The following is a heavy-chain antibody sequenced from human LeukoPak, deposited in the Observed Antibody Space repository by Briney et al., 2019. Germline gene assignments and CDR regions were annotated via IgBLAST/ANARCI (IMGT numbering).Heavy chain of an antibody. CDR2: INTNTGNP. D-gene: IGHD2-15*01. CDR1: GYTFTSYA. CDR3: ARVAGTSRYYCSGGSCYPHFGY. Sequence: GASVKVSCKASGYTFTSYAMNWVRQAPGQGLEWMGWINTNTGNPTYAQGFTGRFVFSLDTSVSTAYLQISSLKAEDTAVYYCARVAGTSRYYCSGGSCYPHFGYWGQGTLVTVSS. V-gene: IGHV7-4-1*02. J-gene: IGHJ4*02.